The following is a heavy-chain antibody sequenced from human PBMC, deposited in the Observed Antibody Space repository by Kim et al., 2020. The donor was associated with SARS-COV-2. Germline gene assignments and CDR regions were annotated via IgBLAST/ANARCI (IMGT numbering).Heavy chain of an antibody. V-gene: IGHV3-64D*09. D-gene: IGHD6-13*01. J-gene: IGHJ6*02. CDR1: GFTFSSYA. CDR2: ISSNGGST. Sequence: GGSLRLSCSASGFTFSSYAMHWVRQAPGKGLEYVLAISSNGGSTYYADSVKGRFTISRDNSKNTLYLQMSSLRAEDTAVYYCVKTNSSSYYYYGMDVWGQGTTVTVSS. CDR3: VKTNSSSYYYYGMDV.